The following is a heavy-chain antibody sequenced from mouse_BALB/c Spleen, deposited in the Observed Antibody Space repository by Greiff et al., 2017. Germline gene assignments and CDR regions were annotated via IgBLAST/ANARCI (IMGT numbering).Heavy chain of an antibody. D-gene: IGHD1-2*01. J-gene: IGHJ3*01. CDR2: ISYDGSN. V-gene: IGHV3-6*02. Sequence: EVKLQESGPGLVKPSQSLSLTCSVTGYSITSGYYWNWIRQFPGNKLEWMGYISYDGSNNYNPSLKNRISITRDTSKNQFFLKLNSVTTEDTATYYCAYGRAWFAYWGQGTLVTVSA. CDR1: GYSITSGYY. CDR3: AYGRAWFAY.